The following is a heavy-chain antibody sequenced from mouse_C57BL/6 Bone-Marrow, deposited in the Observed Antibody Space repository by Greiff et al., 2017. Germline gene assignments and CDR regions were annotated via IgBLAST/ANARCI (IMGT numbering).Heavy chain of an antibody. CDR3: ASSWDY. V-gene: IGHV5-6*02. CDR1: GFTFSSYG. J-gene: IGHJ4*01. CDR2: ISSGGSYT. Sequence: DVKLVESGGDLVKPGGSLKLSCAASGFTFSSYGMSWVRRTPDKRLEWVATISSGGSYTYYPDSVKGRFTISRDNAKNTLYLQMSSLKSEDTAMYYCASSWDYWGQGTSVTVSS.